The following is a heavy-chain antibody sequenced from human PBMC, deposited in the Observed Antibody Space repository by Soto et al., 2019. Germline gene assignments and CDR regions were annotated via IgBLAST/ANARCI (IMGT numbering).Heavy chain of an antibody. Sequence: QVQLQESGPGLVKPSETLSLTCTVSGGSISSYYWSWIRQPPGKGLEWIGDIYYSGITNYNHSLRSRVTISVDTSKNQLSLKLSSVTAADTAVYYCASLVRGVRGNWFDPWGQGTLVTVSS. D-gene: IGHD3-10*02. CDR2: IYYSGIT. V-gene: IGHV4-59*01. CDR3: ASLVRGVRGNWFDP. J-gene: IGHJ5*02. CDR1: GGSISSYY.